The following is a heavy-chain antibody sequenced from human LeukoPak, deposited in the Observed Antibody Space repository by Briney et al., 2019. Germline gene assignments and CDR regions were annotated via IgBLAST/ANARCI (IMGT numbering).Heavy chain of an antibody. CDR3: AVETRWSAVRGFDP. J-gene: IGHJ5*02. CDR2: IIPIFGSS. V-gene: IGHV1-69*01. CDR1: GGTFNNYA. D-gene: IGHD4-23*01. Sequence: GSSVKVSCKASGGTFNNYAINWVRQAPGQGLEWMGGIIPIFGSSNYAQKFQGRVTITADESTSTAYMELSSLRSEDTAVYYCAVETRWSAVRGFDPWGQGTLVTVSS.